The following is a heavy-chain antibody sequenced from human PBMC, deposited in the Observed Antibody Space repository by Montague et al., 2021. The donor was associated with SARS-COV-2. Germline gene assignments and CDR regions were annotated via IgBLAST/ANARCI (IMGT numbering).Heavy chain of an antibody. CDR3: ARSSGYNYDISYYGMDV. J-gene: IGHJ6*02. V-gene: IGHV4-39*01. Sequence: TLSLTCTVSGVSISCSDYYWGWIRQPPGKGLEWIGTIYYSGSTYYSPSLKSRVTLSVDTSKNQFSLKLTSLTAAGTAVYYCARSSGYNYDISYYGMDVWGQGTTVTVSS. D-gene: IGHD5-18*01. CDR2: IYYSGST. CDR1: GVSISCSDYY.